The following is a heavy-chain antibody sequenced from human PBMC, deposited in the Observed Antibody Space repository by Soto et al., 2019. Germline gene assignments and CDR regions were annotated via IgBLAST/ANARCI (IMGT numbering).Heavy chain of an antibody. CDR1: GFIFSNYV. V-gene: IGHV3-23*04. J-gene: IGHJ4*02. Sequence: EVQLVDSGGGLVQPGGSLRLSCAASGFIFSNYVMSWVRQAPGKGLEWVSSISDSGGTSYYADSVKGRFTISRDNSKHTLYLQMNSLRAEDTAIYYCAKRPRALLTFDYWGQGTLVTVSS. CDR2: ISDSGGTS. CDR3: AKRPRALLTFDY. D-gene: IGHD1-26*01.